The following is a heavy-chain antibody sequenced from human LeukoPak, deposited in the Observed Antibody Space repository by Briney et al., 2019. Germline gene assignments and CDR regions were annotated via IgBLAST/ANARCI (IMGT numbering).Heavy chain of an antibody. V-gene: IGHV4-38-2*01. D-gene: IGHD6-6*01. J-gene: IGHJ4*02. CDR2: IYHSGST. CDR3: ARKEGSIAARIDY. Sequence: KPSETLSLTCAVSGYSISSGYYWGWIRQPPGKGLEWIGSIYHSGSTYYNPSLKSRVTISVDASKNQFSLKLSSVTAADTAVYYRARKEGSIAARIDYWGQGTLVTVSS. CDR1: GYSISSGYY.